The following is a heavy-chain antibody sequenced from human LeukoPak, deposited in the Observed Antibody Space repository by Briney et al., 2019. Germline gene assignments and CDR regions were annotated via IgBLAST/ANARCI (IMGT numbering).Heavy chain of an antibody. CDR1: GVSISNNYFY. V-gene: IGHV4-39*01. CDR3: ATLGLLRGAGFNLATHFDY. J-gene: IGHJ4*02. Sequence: KRSETPSLTCTGSGVSISNNYFYWAWIRQPPEKGLELIGHVHRTGSTFHNSFLRYRVTISADTSQNQFSLSLTSVTAADTAVYYCATLGLLRGAGFNLATHFDYWGQGTVVAVFS. CDR2: VHRTGST. D-gene: IGHD1-26*01.